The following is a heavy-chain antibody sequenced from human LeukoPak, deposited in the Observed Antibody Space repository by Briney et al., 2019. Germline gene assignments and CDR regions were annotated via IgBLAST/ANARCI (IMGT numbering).Heavy chain of an antibody. V-gene: IGHV4-39*01. CDR3: ARHHAHYFYYMAV. J-gene: IGHJ6*03. CDR2: IYYSGTT. CDR1: GDSISSSSYY. Sequence: SETLSLTCTVSGDSISSSSYYWGWIRQPPGKGLERIGSIYYSGTTYYTPSLKSRVSISVDTSKNQFSLRLNSPTATDTAVYYCARHHAHYFYYMAVWGKGTTVIVSS.